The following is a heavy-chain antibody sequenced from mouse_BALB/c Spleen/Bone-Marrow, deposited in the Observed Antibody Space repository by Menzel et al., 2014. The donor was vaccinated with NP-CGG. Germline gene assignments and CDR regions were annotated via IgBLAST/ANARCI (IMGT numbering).Heavy chain of an antibody. Sequence: EVQLQESGGGLVQPGGSLILSCAASGFDFSRYWMSWARQAPGKGQEWIGEINPGSSTINYTPSLKDKFIISRDNAKXTLYLQMSKVRSEDTALYYCARLGCYGYFAYWGQGTTLTVSS. CDR1: GFDFSRYW. V-gene: IGHV4-2*02. CDR2: INPGSSTI. D-gene: IGHD1-1*01. CDR3: ARLGCYGYFAY. J-gene: IGHJ2*01.